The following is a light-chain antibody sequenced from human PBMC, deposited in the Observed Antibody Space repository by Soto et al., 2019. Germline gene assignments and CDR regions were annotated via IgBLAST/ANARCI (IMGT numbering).Light chain of an antibody. J-gene: IGKJ5*01. CDR3: QRYSKWPIT. CDR1: QSVNSN. Sequence: EMVMTQSPAILSVSPGESATLSCRASQSVNSNYLAWYQQHPGQPPRLLIYGISTRATGIPARFSGSGSGTEFSLTISSLQSEDFAVYYCQRYSKWPITFGQGTRLEIK. CDR2: GIS. V-gene: IGKV3-15*01.